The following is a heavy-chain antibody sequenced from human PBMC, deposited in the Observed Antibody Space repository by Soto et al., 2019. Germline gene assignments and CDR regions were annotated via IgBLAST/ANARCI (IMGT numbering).Heavy chain of an antibody. Sequence: VASVKVSCKASGGTFSSYAISWVRQAPGQGLEWMGGIIPIFGTANYAQKFQGRVTITADKSTSTAYMELSSLRSEDTAVYYCARDSPSKLRFLEWFRHLGYYYYGMDVWGQGTTVTVSS. V-gene: IGHV1-69*06. CDR1: GGTFSSYA. CDR2: IIPIFGTA. D-gene: IGHD3-3*01. CDR3: ARDSPSKLRFLEWFRHLGYYYYGMDV. J-gene: IGHJ6*02.